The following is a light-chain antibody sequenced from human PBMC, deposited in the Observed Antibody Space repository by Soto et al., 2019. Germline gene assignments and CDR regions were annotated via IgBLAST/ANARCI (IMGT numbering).Light chain of an antibody. CDR2: GAS. Sequence: EIVLTKSPGTLSLSPGERATLSCSASHSVSTNYLAWDQQKPGQAPRLLIDGASNRATGIPDRFNGSGSGADFTLTINRLCPEDFAVYYCQQYGDSPPWTFGQGTKVEIK. CDR1: HSVSTNY. V-gene: IGKV3-20*01. J-gene: IGKJ1*01. CDR3: QQYGDSPPWT.